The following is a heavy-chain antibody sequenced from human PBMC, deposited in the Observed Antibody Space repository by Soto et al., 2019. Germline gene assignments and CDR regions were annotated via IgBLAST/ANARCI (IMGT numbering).Heavy chain of an antibody. Sequence: HVNLVESGGGVVQPGGSLRLSCAASGFSFSGNSMHWVRQAPGKGLEWVALISKDGKNEYYTESVRGRFTISRDNSRNTMYLQMRNLRRGDTAVFFCASGVIRGLGRDYWGQGTLVTVSS. CDR1: GFSFSGNS. V-gene: IGHV3-30*04. CDR3: ASGVIRGLGRDY. D-gene: IGHD3-10*01. CDR2: ISKDGKNE. J-gene: IGHJ4*02.